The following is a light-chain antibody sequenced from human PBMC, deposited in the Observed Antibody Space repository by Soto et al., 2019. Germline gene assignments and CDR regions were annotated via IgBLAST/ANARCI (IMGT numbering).Light chain of an antibody. V-gene: IGKV1-39*01. CDR2: AAS. CDR1: QSISSY. CDR3: QQSYSTPQT. Sequence: DNQMTQSPTSLSATVGDRVTITCRASQSISSYLNWYQQKPGKAPKLLIDAASSLQSGVPSRFSGSGSGTDFTLTISSQQPEDFATYYCQQSYSTPQTFGQGTKV. J-gene: IGKJ1*01.